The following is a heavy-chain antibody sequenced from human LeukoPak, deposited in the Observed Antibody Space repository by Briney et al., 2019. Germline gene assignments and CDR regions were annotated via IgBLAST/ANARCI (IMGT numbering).Heavy chain of an antibody. J-gene: IGHJ4*02. D-gene: IGHD4-17*01. CDR2: IYYSGST. Sequence: SETLSLTCTVSGGSISSSSYYWGWIRQPPGKGLEWIGSIYYSGSTYYNPSLKSRVTISVDTSKNQFSLKLGSVTAADTAVYYCARLTVTTGPDYFDYWGQGTLVTVSS. V-gene: IGHV4-39*01. CDR3: ARLTVTTGPDYFDY. CDR1: GGSISSSSYY.